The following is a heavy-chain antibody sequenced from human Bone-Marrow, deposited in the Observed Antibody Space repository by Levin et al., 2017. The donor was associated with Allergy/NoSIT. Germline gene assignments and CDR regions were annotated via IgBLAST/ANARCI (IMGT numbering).Heavy chain of an antibody. CDR2: IYYSGST. CDR3: ARQNKSGPSRDGYNDDAFDI. Sequence: SETLSLTCTVSGGSISSYYWSWIRQPPGKGLEWIGYIYYSGSTNYNPSLKSRVTISVDTSKNQFSLKLSSVTAADTAVYYCARQNKSGPSRDGYNDDAFDIWGQGTMVTVSS. J-gene: IGHJ3*02. V-gene: IGHV4-59*01. CDR1: GGSISSYY. D-gene: IGHD5-24*01.